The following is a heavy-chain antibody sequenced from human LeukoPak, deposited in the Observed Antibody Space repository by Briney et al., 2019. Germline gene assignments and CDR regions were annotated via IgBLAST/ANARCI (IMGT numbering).Heavy chain of an antibody. V-gene: IGHV3-7*01. D-gene: IGHD6-19*01. J-gene: IGHJ4*02. CDR2: IKQDASET. CDR3: ASQGSHSNGWFFDY. CDR1: GFTFGSYW. Sequence: GGSLRLSCEASGFTFGSYWMNWVRQAPGKGLEWVANIKQDASETYYVDSVKGRFTISRDSPKNSLYLQLNSLRAEDTAIYYCASQGSHSNGWFFDYWGQGVLVTVSS.